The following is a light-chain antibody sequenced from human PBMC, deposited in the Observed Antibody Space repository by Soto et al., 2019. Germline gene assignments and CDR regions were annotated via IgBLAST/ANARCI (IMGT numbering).Light chain of an antibody. V-gene: IGKV3-11*01. Sequence: EIVLTQSPATLSLSPGERATLSCRASQSVSSYLAWYQQKHGQAPRLLIYDASNRATGIQARFSGSGSGTDFTLTISSLEPEDFAVSYCQPLNNWPPTFGQGTKLEIK. J-gene: IGKJ2*01. CDR2: DAS. CDR1: QSVSSY. CDR3: QPLNNWPPT.